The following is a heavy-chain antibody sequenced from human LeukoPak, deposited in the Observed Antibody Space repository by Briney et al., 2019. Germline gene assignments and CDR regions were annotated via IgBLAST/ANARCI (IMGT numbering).Heavy chain of an antibody. V-gene: IGHV4-34*01. CDR2: INHSGST. J-gene: IGHJ4*02. Sequence: SETLSLTCAVYGGSFSGYYWSWIRQPPGKGLEWIGEINHSGSTNYNPSLKSRVTISVDTSKNQFSLKLNSVTAADTAVYYCARGGKATVVTMWGQGILVTVSS. CDR3: ARGGKATVVTM. CDR1: GGSFSGYY. D-gene: IGHD4-23*01.